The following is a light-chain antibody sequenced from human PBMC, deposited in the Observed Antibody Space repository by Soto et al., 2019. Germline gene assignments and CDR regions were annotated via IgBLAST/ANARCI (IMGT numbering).Light chain of an antibody. Sequence: EIVLTQSPATLSLSPGERATLSCRASQSVSSYLAWYQQKPGQAPRLLIYDASNRATGIPARFSGSGSGTDFTPTISSLEPEDFAVYYCQQRSNWPIFGPGTKVDIK. CDR1: QSVSSY. CDR3: QQRSNWPI. V-gene: IGKV3-11*01. CDR2: DAS. J-gene: IGKJ3*01.